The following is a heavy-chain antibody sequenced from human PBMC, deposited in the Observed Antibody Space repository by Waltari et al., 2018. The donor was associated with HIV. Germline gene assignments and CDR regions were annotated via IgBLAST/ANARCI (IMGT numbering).Heavy chain of an antibody. V-gene: IGHV4-59*01. J-gene: IGHJ5*02. CDR1: GGAITSYF. CDR2: IYYTGHT. CDR3: ARGRQSDWAGELDP. Sequence: QVQLQESGPGLVKPSETLSLTCTVSGGAITSYFGTWIRQPPGKGLEWIGYIYYTGHTDYNPSLKSRVTMSVDASKNQFSLYLNYVTAADTAVYFCARGRQSDWAGELDPWGQGILVTISS. D-gene: IGHD2-21*02.